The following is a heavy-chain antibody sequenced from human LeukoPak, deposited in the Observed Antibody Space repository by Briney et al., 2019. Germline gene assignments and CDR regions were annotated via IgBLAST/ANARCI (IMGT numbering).Heavy chain of an antibody. CDR1: GFTFSGYS. CDR2: ISSSSSNI. D-gene: IGHD3-22*01. CDR3: ARDSPNYYDSSGPEAFDI. Sequence: PGGSLRLSCAASGFTFSGYSMNWVRQAPGKGLEWVSYISSSSSNIYYADSVKGRFTISRDNAKNSLYLQMNSLRVKDTAVYYCARDSPNYYDSSGPEAFDIWGQGTMVTVSS. J-gene: IGHJ3*02. V-gene: IGHV3-48*01.